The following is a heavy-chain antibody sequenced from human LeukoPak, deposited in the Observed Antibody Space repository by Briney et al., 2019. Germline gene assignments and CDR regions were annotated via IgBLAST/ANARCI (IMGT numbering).Heavy chain of an antibody. J-gene: IGHJ4*02. CDR2: TSFDGSSK. Sequence: PGGSLRLSCAASGFTFSKYAMHWVRQAPGKGLEWVAVTSFDGSSKYYADFMKGRFTISRDNSKNTVFLQMNSLRAEDTAVYYCARSRLDASTRGFFDFGGQGTLLTVSS. CDR3: ARSRLDASTRGFFDF. V-gene: IGHV3-30-3*01. D-gene: IGHD3-10*01. CDR1: GFTFSKYA.